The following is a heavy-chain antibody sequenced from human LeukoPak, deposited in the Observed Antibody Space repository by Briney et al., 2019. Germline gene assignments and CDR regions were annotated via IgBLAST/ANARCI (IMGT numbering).Heavy chain of an antibody. CDR1: GYTFTDNY. V-gene: IGHV1-2*02. D-gene: IGHD3-10*01. CDR3: ARGRSVNYYGQDY. J-gene: IGHJ4*02. Sequence: ASVKVSCKASGYTFTDNYMHWVRQAPGQGLEWMGWINPYSGDTNYAQKFQGRVTMTRDTSISKAYMELSRLRSDDTAVYYCARGRSVNYYGQDYWGQGTLVTVSS. CDR2: INPYSGDT.